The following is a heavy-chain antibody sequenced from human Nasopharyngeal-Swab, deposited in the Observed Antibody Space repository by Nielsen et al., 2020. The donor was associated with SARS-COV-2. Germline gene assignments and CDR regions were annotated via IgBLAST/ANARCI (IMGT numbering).Heavy chain of an antibody. D-gene: IGHD2-15*01. V-gene: IGHV1-3*01. CDR2: ITAGNGNT. CDR1: GYPLINQA. Sequence: ASVKVSCKASGYPLINQAVHWVRQAPGQRLEWMGWITAGNGNTQYSQKFHDRLTPTSDTSANTAYMDLSSLRSEDTAVYYCVRDDGSSWLLDKWGQGTLVTVSA. CDR3: VRDDGSSWLLDK. J-gene: IGHJ4*02.